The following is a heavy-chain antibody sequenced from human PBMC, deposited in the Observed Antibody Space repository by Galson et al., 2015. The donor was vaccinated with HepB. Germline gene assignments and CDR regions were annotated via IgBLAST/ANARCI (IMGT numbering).Heavy chain of an antibody. J-gene: IGHJ6*02. CDR1: GYSFTSYW. D-gene: IGHD3-16*01. CDR2: IYPGDSDT. Sequence: QSGAEVKKPGESLKISCKGSGYSFTSYWIGWVRQMPGKGLEWMGIIYPGDSDTRYSPSFQGQVTISADKSISTAYLQWSSLKASDTAMYYCTRTLSGLVWRSYGMDVWGQGTTVTVSS. CDR3: TRTLSGLVWRSYGMDV. V-gene: IGHV5-51*01.